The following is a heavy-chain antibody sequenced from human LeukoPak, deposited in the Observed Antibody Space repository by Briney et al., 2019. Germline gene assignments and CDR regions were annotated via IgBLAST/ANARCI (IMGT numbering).Heavy chain of an antibody. CDR1: GGSISSGGYY. V-gene: IGHV4-31*03. CDR3: ATESRSGTYFDY. D-gene: IGHD6-19*01. J-gene: IGHJ4*02. CDR2: IYYSGST. Sequence: PSETLSLTCTVSGGSISSGGYYWSWIRQHPGKGLEWIGYIYYSGSTYYNPSLKSRVTISVDTSKNQFSLKLSSVTAADTAVYYCATESRSGTYFDYWGQGTLVTVSS.